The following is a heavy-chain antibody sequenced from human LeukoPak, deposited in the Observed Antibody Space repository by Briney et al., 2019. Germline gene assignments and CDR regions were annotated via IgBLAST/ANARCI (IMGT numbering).Heavy chain of an antibody. CDR1: GITFDDYA. CDR2: ISWNSGSM. D-gene: IGHD1-26*01. CDR3: AEAIPGELLGAFDI. Sequence: GGSLRLSCAASGITFDDYAMHWVRQAPGKGLEWVSGISWNSGSMGYADSVKGRFTISRDNGKNSLYLQMNSLRAEDTALYYCAEAIPGELLGAFDIWGQGTMVTVSS. J-gene: IGHJ3*02. V-gene: IGHV3-9*01.